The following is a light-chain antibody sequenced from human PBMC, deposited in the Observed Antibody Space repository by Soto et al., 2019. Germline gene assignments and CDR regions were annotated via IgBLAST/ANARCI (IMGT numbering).Light chain of an antibody. J-gene: IGKJ1*01. V-gene: IGKV1-5*01. CDR1: QSISSW. Sequence: DIQMIQSPSTLSASVGDRVTITCRASQSISSWLAWYQQKPGKAPKLLIYDASSLESGVPSRFSGSGSGTEFTLTISSLQPDDFATYYCQQYNSYSFGQGTKV. CDR2: DAS. CDR3: QQYNSYS.